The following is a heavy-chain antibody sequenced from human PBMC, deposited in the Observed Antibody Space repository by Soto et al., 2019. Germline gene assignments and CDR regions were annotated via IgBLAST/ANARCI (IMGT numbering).Heavy chain of an antibody. CDR3: VRHAQWIIRAY. CDR2: IYYSGST. J-gene: IGHJ4*02. CDR1: GGSISSGDSY. Sequence: SETLSLTCTVSGGSISSGDSYWSWIRQPPGKGLEWIGYIYYSGSTYYNPFLKSRVGISVDTSKNQFSLKLSSVTAADTAVYYCVRHAQWIIRAYWGQGSLVTVSS. D-gene: IGHD5-12*01. V-gene: IGHV4-30-4*01.